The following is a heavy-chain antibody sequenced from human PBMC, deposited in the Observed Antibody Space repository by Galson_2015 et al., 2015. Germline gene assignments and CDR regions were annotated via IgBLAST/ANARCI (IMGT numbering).Heavy chain of an antibody. CDR1: GGSISSGDYY. Sequence: SGGSISSGDYYWSWIRQPPGKGLEWIGYIYYSGSTYYNPSLKSRVTISVDTSKNQFSLKVSSVTAADTAVYYCAREFSMTTRMDVWGLGTTVTVSS. CDR3: AREFSMTTRMDV. CDR2: IYYSGST. J-gene: IGHJ6*02. V-gene: IGHV4-30-4*01. D-gene: IGHD4-11*01.